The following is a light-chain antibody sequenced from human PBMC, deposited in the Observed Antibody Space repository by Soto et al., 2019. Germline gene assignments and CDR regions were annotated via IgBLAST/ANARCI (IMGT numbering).Light chain of an antibody. CDR2: GAS. V-gene: IGKV3-20*01. CDR3: QQYGSSPWT. J-gene: IGKJ1*01. CDR1: QSDSSSY. Sequence: EIVLTQSPGTLSLSPGERATLSCRASQSDSSSYLAWYQQKPGQAPSLLIYGASSRATGIPDRFSGSGSGTDFTLTISRLEPEDFAVYYCQQYGSSPWTFGQGTKVEIK.